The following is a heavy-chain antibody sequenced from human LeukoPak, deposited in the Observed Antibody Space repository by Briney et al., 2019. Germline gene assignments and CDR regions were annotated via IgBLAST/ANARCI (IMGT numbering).Heavy chain of an antibody. CDR1: GGSFSGYY. D-gene: IGHD2-2*01. J-gene: IGHJ3*02. V-gene: IGHV4-34*01. Sequence: TSETLSLTCAVYGGSFSGYYWSWIRQPPGKGLEWIGEINHSGSTNYNPSLKSRVTISVDTSKNQFSLKLSSVTAAGTAVYYCARLTELLSYCSSTSCLYDAFDIWGQGTMVTVSS. CDR2: INHSGST. CDR3: ARLTELLSYCSSTSCLYDAFDI.